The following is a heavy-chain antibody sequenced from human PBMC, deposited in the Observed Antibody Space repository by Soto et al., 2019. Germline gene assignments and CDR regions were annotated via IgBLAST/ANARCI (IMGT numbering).Heavy chain of an antibody. J-gene: IGHJ3*02. CDR3: ARDPSITMVRGVIGGLENAFDI. D-gene: IGHD3-10*01. Sequence: PGGSLRLSCAASGFIVSRNYMSWVRQAPGKGLEWVSVIYAGASTYYADSVKGRFTISRDNSKNTLYLQMNSLRAEDTAVYYCARDPSITMVRGVIGGLENAFDIWGQGTMVTVSS. CDR2: IYAGAST. CDR1: GFIVSRNY. V-gene: IGHV3-53*01.